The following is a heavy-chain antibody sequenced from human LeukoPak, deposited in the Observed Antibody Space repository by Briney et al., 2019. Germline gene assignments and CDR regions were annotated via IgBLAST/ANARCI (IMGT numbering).Heavy chain of an antibody. CDR1: GLAFRNHW. CDR2: IHPDGVSAK. Sequence: GGSLRLSCVASGLAFRNHWMSWVRQAPGKGLEWVANIHPDGVSAKNYVDSVKGRFTISRDNAKNSLYLQMNNLRADDTAVYYCASTFPYCSEGNCALGGQGTLVTVSS. J-gene: IGHJ1*01. D-gene: IGHD2-15*01. CDR3: ASTFPYCSEGNCAL. V-gene: IGHV3-7*01.